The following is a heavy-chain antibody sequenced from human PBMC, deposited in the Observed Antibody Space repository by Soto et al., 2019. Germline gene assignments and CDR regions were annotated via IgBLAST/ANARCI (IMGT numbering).Heavy chain of an antibody. CDR3: ARAISKSSDWFDP. CDR2: IYYSGNT. Sequence: SETLSLTCTVSGVSISSGGHYWSWVRQHPEKGLEWIGYIYYSGNTYYNPSLKSRVTISVDTSKNQFSLKLSSVTAADTALYYGARAISKSSDWFDPRGQGTLVTVSS. D-gene: IGHD3-10*01. CDR1: GVSISSGGHY. V-gene: IGHV4-31*03. J-gene: IGHJ5*02.